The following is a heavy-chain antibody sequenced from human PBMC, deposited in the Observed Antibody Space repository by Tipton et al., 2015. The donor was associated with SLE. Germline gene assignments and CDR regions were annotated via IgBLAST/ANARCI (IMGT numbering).Heavy chain of an antibody. CDR3: ATSGYDSLSWFDP. CDR2: VHSSGST. J-gene: IGHJ5*02. CDR1: GASISGGSDY. D-gene: IGHD5-12*01. Sequence: TLSLTCTVSGASISGGSDYWTWIRQPAGKGLEWIGHVHSSGSTHYNPSLKSRVTISLDTSKNQFSLRMSSVTAADTAVYYCATSGYDSLSWFDPWGQGTPVTVSS. V-gene: IGHV4-61*09.